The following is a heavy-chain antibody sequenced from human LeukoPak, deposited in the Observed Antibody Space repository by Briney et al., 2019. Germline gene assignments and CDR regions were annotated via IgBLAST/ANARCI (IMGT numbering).Heavy chain of an antibody. CDR1: EFTFSSYW. V-gene: IGHV3-7*01. CDR2: IKHDGSEK. D-gene: IGHD3-22*01. J-gene: IGHJ4*02. CDR3: ARANYDSRGFDY. Sequence: PGGSLRLSCAASEFTFSSYWMSWVRQAPGKGLEWVANIKHDGSEKHYVDSVKGRFTISRDNAKNSLYLQMNSLRAEDTAVYYCARANYDSRGFDYWGQGTLVTVSS.